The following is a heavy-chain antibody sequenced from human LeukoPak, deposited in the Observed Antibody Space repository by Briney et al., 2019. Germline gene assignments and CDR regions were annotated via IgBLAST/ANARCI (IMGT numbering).Heavy chain of an antibody. CDR3: ARDNGYYDSSVNY. Sequence: ASVKVSCKAFGYTFTGYYMHWVRQAPGQGLEWMGWIKPISAGKNYAQKFQGRVTMTRNTSISTAYMELSRRRSDDTAVYYWARDNGYYDSSVNYWGQGTLVAVSS. CDR1: GYTFTGYY. CDR2: IKPISAGK. V-gene: IGHV1-2*02. J-gene: IGHJ4*02. D-gene: IGHD3-22*01.